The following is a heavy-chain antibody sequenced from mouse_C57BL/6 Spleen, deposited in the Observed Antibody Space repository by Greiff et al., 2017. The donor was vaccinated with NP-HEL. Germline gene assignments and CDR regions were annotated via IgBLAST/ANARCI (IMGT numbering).Heavy chain of an antibody. D-gene: IGHD3-2*02. Sequence: EVKLMESGAELVKPGASVKLSCTASGFNIKDYYMPWVKQRTEQGLEWIGRIDPEDGETKYAPKCQGKATITADTSSNTAYLQLSSLTSEDTAVYYCARDSSGSPFDYWGQGTTLTVSS. CDR3: ARDSSGSPFDY. CDR2: IDPEDGET. J-gene: IGHJ2*01. V-gene: IGHV14-2*01. CDR1: GFNIKDYY.